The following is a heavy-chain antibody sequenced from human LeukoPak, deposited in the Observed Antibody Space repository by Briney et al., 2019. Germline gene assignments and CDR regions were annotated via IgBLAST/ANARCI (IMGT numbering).Heavy chain of an antibody. CDR3: AKGKFSLLGGINWYFDL. D-gene: IGHD1-26*01. CDR2: ISWNSGSI. J-gene: IGHJ2*01. CDR1: GFTFDDYA. V-gene: IGHV3-9*01. Sequence: GGSLRLSCAASGFTFDDYAMHWIRQAPGKGLEWVSGISWNSGSIGYADSVKGRFTISRDNAKNSLYLQMNSLRAEDTALYYCAKGKFSLLGGINWYFDLWGRGTLVTVSS.